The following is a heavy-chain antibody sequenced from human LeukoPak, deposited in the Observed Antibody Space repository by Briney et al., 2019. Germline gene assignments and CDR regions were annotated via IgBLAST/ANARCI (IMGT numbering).Heavy chain of an antibody. V-gene: IGHV1-2*02. CDR3: ARDDSSGYYYFGY. CDR1: GYTFTGYY. D-gene: IGHD3-22*01. Sequence: ASVKVSCKASGYTFTGYYMHWVRQAPGQGLEWMGWINPNSGGTNYAQKFQGRVTMTRDTSISTAYMELSRLRSDDTAVYYCARDDSSGYYYFGYWGQGTLVTVSS. J-gene: IGHJ4*02. CDR2: INPNSGGT.